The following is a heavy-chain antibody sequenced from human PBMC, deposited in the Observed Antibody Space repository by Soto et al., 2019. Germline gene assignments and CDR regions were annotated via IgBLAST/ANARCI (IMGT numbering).Heavy chain of an antibody. D-gene: IGHD3-22*01. CDR1: GYTFTTYY. CDR3: ARDSWGRYYGSSGYYTPAKGGMDV. Sequence: ASVKVSCKASGYTFTTYYMRWVRQAPGQGLEWMGIINPSGGSTSYAQKFQGRVTMTRDTSTSTVYMELSSLRSEDTAVYYCARDSWGRYYGSSGYYTPAKGGMDVWGQGTTVTVSS. J-gene: IGHJ6*02. V-gene: IGHV1-46*03. CDR2: INPSGGST.